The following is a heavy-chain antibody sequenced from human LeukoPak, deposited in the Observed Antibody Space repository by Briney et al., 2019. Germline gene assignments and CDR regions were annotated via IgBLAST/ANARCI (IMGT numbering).Heavy chain of an antibody. D-gene: IGHD3-9*01. CDR2: ISGSSSYI. Sequence: LTCAVYGGSFSGYYWSWIRQPPGKGLEWVSSISGSSSYIYYADSVKGRFTISRDNAKNSLYLQMNSLRAEDTAAYYCARDFERNFDWLLYTHAFVIWGQGTMVTVSS. V-gene: IGHV3-21*06. CDR3: ARDFERNFDWLLYTHAFVI. CDR1: GGSFSGYY. J-gene: IGHJ3*02.